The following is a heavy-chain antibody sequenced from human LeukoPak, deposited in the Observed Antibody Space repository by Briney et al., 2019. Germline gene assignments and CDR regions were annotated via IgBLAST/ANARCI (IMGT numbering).Heavy chain of an antibody. V-gene: IGHV4-59*01. CDR1: GDSISTYY. J-gene: IGHJ4*02. CDR2: IYYRVTS. CDR3: ARAVGGDGSGSL. D-gene: IGHD3-10*01. Sequence: SETLSLTCTVSGDSISTYYWSWIRQPPGKGLEWIGYIYYRVTSDYNPSLKSRVTMSVDMSTRQISLKLSSVTAADTAAYYCARAVGGDGSGSLWGPGTLVTVSS.